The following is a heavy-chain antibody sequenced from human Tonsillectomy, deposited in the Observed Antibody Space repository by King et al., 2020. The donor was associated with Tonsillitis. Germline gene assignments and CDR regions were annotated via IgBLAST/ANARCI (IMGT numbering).Heavy chain of an antibody. Sequence: VQLVESGGGVIRPGGSLRLSCAASGFTFGDYGMSWVRQAPGKGLEWVSGINWNGGSTGYADSVKGRFTISRDNAKNSLYLQMNGLRAVDTAFYYCARGGGRASVELCDYWGQGTLVTVSS. CDR3: ARGGGRASVELCDY. J-gene: IGHJ4*02. CDR1: GFTFGDYG. CDR2: INWNGGST. D-gene: IGHD3-16*01. V-gene: IGHV3-20*04.